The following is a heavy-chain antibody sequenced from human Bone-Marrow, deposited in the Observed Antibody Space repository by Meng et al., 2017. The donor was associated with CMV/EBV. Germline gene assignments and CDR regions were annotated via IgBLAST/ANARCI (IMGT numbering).Heavy chain of an antibody. J-gene: IGHJ1*01. Sequence: SETLSLTCTVSGGSISSYYWSWIRQPPGKGLEWIGYIYYSGSTNYNPSLKSRVTISVDTSKNQFSLKLSSVTAADTAVYYCASCGGDCPKHFKYFQHWGQGTLVTVSS. CDR3: ASCGGDCPKHFKYFQH. CDR2: IYYSGST. CDR1: GGSISSYY. D-gene: IGHD2-21*01. V-gene: IGHV4-59*12.